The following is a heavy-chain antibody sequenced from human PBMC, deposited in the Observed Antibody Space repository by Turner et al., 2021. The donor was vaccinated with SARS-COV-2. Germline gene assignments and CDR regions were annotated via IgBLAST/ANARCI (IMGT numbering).Heavy chain of an antibody. CDR3: ARNYGGNSLDY. CDR1: GFTFSSYA. V-gene: IGHV3-30-3*01. CDR2: ISYDGSNK. Sequence: QVQLVESGGGVVQPGRSLRLSCAASGFTFSSYAMHWVRQAPGKGLEWVAVISYDGSNKFYADSEKGRFTISRDNSKNTLYLQMNSLRAEDTAVYYCARNYGGNSLDYWGQGTLVTVSS. D-gene: IGHD4-17*01. J-gene: IGHJ4*02.